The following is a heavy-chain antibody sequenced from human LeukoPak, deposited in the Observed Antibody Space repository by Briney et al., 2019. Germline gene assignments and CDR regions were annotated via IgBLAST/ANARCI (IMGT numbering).Heavy chain of an antibody. Sequence: GGSLRLSCAASGFTFSSYAMSWVRQAPGKGLEWVSAISGSGGGTYYVASVKGRFTISRDNSKNTLYLQMNSLRAEDTAVYYCATVYSSSPLRPMDVWGQGTTVTVSS. CDR1: GFTFSSYA. CDR2: ISGSGGGT. D-gene: IGHD2-2*01. J-gene: IGHJ6*02. V-gene: IGHV3-23*01. CDR3: ATVYSSSPLRPMDV.